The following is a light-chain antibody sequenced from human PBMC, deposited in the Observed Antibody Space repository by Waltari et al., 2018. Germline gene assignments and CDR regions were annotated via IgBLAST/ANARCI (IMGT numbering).Light chain of an antibody. CDR1: QSLVHSDGNTY. J-gene: IGKJ1*01. V-gene: IGKV2-30*02. CDR3: MQGTHWPWT. Sequence: DVVMTQSPLSLPVTLGQPASISCRSSQSLVHSDGNTYLNWFQQRPGQSPRRLFFRVSNRDSGFPDRFSGSWSGTDFTLKISRVEAEDVGVYYCMQGTHWPWTFGQGSKVEIK. CDR2: RVS.